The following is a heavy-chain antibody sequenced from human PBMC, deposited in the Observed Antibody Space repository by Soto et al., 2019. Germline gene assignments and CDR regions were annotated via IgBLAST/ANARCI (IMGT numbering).Heavy chain of an antibody. D-gene: IGHD1-1*01. J-gene: IGHJ6*03. CDR2: ISGSGGSR. Sequence: EAQLLESGGGLVQPGGSLRLSCAASGFTFSIYAMSWVRQAPGKGLEWVSGISGSGGSRYYADSVKGRLTISRDNSKDTLYLQVNSLRAEDAAIYYCAKENEGGYYYYYMDVWGNGTTVTVSS. CDR3: AKENEGGYYYYYMDV. CDR1: GFTFSIYA. V-gene: IGHV3-23*01.